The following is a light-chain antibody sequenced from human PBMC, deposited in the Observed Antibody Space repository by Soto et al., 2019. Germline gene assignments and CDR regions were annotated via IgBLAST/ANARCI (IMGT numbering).Light chain of an antibody. J-gene: IGLJ3*02. V-gene: IGLV1-47*01. Sequence: QAVVTQPPSASGTPGQRVTISCSGSSSNIGSNYVYWYQQLPGTAPKRLIYRNNQRPSGVPDRFSGSKSGTSASLAISGLRSEDEADHYCAAWDDSLSGSWVFGGGTKLTVL. CDR1: SSNIGSNY. CDR3: AAWDDSLSGSWV. CDR2: RNN.